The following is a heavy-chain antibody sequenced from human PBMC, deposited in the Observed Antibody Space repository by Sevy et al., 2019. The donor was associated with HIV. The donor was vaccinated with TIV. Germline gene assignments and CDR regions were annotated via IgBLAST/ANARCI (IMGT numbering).Heavy chain of an antibody. CDR3: GRTQDGVGSAHCDSTPYPYAGDHYFDR. V-gene: IGHV4-39*01. CDR2: IHLTLST. D-gene: IGHD3-22*01. J-gene: IGHJ4*02. CDR1: GDSVSTSNKF. Sequence: SETLSLTCTVSGDSVSTSNKFWGWIRQPPGKGLEWIGSIHLTLSTFYNPSLKSRVIISGGTSKNQLSLRLSSVSAADTAVYYCGRTQDGVGSAHCDSTPYPYAGDHYFDRWGRGTLVTVSS.